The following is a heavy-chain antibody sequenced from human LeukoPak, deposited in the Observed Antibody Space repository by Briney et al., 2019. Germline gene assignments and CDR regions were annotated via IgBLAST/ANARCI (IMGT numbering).Heavy chain of an antibody. Sequence: ASVKVSCKASGYTFTSYDINWVRQATGQGLEWMGWMNPNSGNTGYAQKFQGRVTMTTDTSTSTAYMELRSLRSDDTAVYYCARVGGRDGYNSDYWGQGTLVTVSS. CDR3: ARVGGRDGYNSDY. V-gene: IGHV1-8*01. D-gene: IGHD5-24*01. CDR1: GYTFTSYD. J-gene: IGHJ4*02. CDR2: MNPNSGNT.